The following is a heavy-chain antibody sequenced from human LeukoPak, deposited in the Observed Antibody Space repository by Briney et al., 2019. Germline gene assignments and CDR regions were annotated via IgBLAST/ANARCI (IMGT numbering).Heavy chain of an antibody. CDR1: RGSISSYY. J-gene: IGHJ2*01. Sequence: SETLSLTCTVPRGSISSYYWSWIRQPAGRGLEWIGRIYTSGSTNYNPSLKSRVTVSVDTSKNQFSLKLSSVTAADTAVYYCARAWRGSSGRNWYFDLWGCGTLVTVSS. CDR2: IYTSGST. D-gene: IGHD6-19*01. V-gene: IGHV4-4*07. CDR3: ARAWRGSSGRNWYFDL.